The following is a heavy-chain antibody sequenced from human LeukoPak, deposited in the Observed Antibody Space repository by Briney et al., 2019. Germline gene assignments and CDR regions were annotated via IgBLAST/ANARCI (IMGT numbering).Heavy chain of an antibody. CDR2: INPNSGGT. D-gene: IGHD6-13*01. Sequence: ASVKVSCKASGYTFTGYYMHRVRQAPGQGLEWMGPINPNSGGTTYAQKFQGRVTMTRDTSISTAYMELSRLRSDDTAMYYCARDPRIAAAGTIWCQGTLVTVSS. J-gene: IGHJ4*02. V-gene: IGHV1-2*06. CDR1: GYTFTGYY. CDR3: ARDPRIAAAGTI.